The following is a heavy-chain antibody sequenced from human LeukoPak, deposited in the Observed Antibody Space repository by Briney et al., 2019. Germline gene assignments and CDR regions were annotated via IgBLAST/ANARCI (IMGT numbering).Heavy chain of an antibody. CDR2: IYYSGST. J-gene: IGHJ4*02. Sequence: SETLSLTCTVSGGSISSYYWSWIRQPPGKGLEWIGYIYYSGSTNYNPSLKSRVTISVDTSKNQFSLKLSSVTAADTAVYYCARGVNDYVWGSYRYPFDYWGQGTLVTVSS. D-gene: IGHD3-16*02. CDR1: GGSISSYY. CDR3: ARGVNDYVWGSYRYPFDY. V-gene: IGHV4-59*01.